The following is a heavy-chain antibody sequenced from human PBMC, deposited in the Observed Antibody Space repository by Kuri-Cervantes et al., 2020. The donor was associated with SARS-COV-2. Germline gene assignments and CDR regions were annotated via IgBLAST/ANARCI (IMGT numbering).Heavy chain of an antibody. V-gene: IGHV3-21*01. CDR1: GFTFSSYS. CDR2: ISSTSSYI. CDR3: ARDCSSPYKYYYYYYMDV. D-gene: IGHD6-13*01. Sequence: GESLKISCAASGFTFSSYSMNWVRQAPGKGQGWVSSISSTSSYIYYADSVKGRFTISRDNAKNSLYLQMNSLRAEDTAVYYCARDCSSPYKYYYYYYMDVWGKGTTVTVSS. J-gene: IGHJ6*03.